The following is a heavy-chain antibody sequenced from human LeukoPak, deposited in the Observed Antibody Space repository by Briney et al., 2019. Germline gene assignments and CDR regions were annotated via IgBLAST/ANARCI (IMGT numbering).Heavy chain of an antibody. Sequence: GGSLRLSCAASGFTFSSYAMSWVRQAPGKGLEWVSAISGSGGSTYYADSVKGRCTISRDNSKNTLYLQMNSLRAEDTAVYYCARGLMGGYPYFENWGQGTLVTVSS. J-gene: IGHJ4*02. CDR1: GFTFSSYA. D-gene: IGHD3-22*01. V-gene: IGHV3-23*01. CDR2: ISGSGGST. CDR3: ARGLMGGYPYFEN.